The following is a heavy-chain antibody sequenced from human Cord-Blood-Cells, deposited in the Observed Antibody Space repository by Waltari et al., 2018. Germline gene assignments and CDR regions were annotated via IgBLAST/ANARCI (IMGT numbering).Heavy chain of an antibody. J-gene: IGHJ4*02. CDR1: GFTVSSNY. CDR3: ARGTGDSRGYDFDY. CDR2: IYSGGST. V-gene: IGHV3-53*01. D-gene: IGHD7-27*01. Sequence: EVQLVESGGGLIQPGGSLRLSCAASGFTVSSNYMSWVRQAPGKGLEWVSVIYSGGSTGHADSVNGRFTITRDNSQNTLYLQMNGLRAEDTAVYYCARGTGDSRGYDFDYWGQGTLVTVSS.